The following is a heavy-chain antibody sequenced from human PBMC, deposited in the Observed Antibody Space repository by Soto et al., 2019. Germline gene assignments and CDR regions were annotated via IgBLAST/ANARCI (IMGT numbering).Heavy chain of an antibody. D-gene: IGHD6-19*01. CDR1: GFTFSDYY. CDR3: AKGVPGIAVAGTGYFQH. V-gene: IGHV3-23*01. CDR2: ISGSGDST. J-gene: IGHJ1*01. Sequence: GGSLRLSCAASGFTFSDYYIHWARQAPGKGLEWVSGISGSGDSTYYADSVKGRFTISRDNSKNTLYLQMNSLRAEDTAVYYCAKGVPGIAVAGTGYFQHWGQGTLVTVSS.